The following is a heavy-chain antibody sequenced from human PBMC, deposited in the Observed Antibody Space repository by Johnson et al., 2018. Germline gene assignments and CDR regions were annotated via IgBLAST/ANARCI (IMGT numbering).Heavy chain of an antibody. J-gene: IGHJ3*02. CDR2: IKQDGSEK. V-gene: IGHV3-7*01. D-gene: IGHD3-9*01. Sequence: VQLVESGGGLVQPGGSLRLSCAASGFTFSSYWMSWVRQAPGKGLEWVANIKQDGSEKYYVGSVKGRSTISRDNAKNSLFLQMNSLRAEDTAVYYWAIAVSPTGFDIWGQGTKVTVSS. CDR3: AIAVSPTGFDI. CDR1: GFTFSSYW.